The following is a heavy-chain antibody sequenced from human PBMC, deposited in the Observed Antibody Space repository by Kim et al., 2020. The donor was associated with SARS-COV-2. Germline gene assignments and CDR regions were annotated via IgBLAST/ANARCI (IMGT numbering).Heavy chain of an antibody. CDR3: VRDRELNY. CDR2: IYNSGST. D-gene: IGHD1-7*01. J-gene: IGHJ4*02. V-gene: IGHV4-59*01. CDR1: GGSISIYY. Sequence: SETLSLTCTVSGGSISIYYWSWVRQSPGKGLEWLGYIYNSGSTTYNPSLKTRVTISVVTARNQFSLKLNSVTAADTAVYYCVRDRELNYWGQESWSPSS.